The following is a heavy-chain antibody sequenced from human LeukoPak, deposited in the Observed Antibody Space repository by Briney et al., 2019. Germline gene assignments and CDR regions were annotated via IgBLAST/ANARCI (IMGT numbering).Heavy chain of an antibody. V-gene: IGHV3-23*01. CDR2: ITGRGDRT. Sequence: GGSLRLSCVASGFTFTTYGMNWVRQAPGKGLEWVSGITGRGDRTYYAGSVKGRFTRYRDNYKNTLYLQMNSLRAEATAVYYCARDGDWGRYDHWGQGTLVTVSS. J-gene: IGHJ4*02. CDR1: GFTFTTYG. CDR3: ARDGDWGRYDH. D-gene: IGHD7-27*01.